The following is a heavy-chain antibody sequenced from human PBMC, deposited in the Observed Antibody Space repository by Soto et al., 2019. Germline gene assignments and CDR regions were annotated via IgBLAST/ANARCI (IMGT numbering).Heavy chain of an antibody. CDR1: GYTFTSYG. CDR3: ARGITGIAAAGAYYHYGMDV. J-gene: IGHJ6*02. Sequence: ASVKVSCKASGYTFTSYGISWVRQAPGQGLEWMGWISAYNGNTNYAQKLQGRVTMTTDTSTSTAYMELRSLRSDDTAVYYCARGITGIAAAGAYYHYGMDVWGQGTTVTVSS. CDR2: ISAYNGNT. D-gene: IGHD6-13*01. V-gene: IGHV1-18*01.